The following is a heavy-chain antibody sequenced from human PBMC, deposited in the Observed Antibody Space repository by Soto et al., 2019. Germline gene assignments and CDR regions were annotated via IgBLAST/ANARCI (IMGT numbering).Heavy chain of an antibody. D-gene: IGHD2-15*01. CDR2: IKSKTDGGTT. J-gene: IGHJ4*02. Sequence: EVQLVESGGGLVKPGGSLRLACATSQFAFTTGWMSWVRQAPGKGLEWVGRIKSKTDGGTTDYAAPVKGRCTISKDDSKHRLFVQVNIVNIEDTAVYYCTTGGSFDYWGQGTLVTVAS. CDR1: QFAFTTGW. V-gene: IGHV3-15*01. CDR3: TTGGSFDY.